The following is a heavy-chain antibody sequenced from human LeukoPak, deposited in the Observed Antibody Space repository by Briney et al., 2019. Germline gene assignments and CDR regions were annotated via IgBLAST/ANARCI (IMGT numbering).Heavy chain of an antibody. V-gene: IGHV3-30*01. D-gene: IGHD2-2*02. CDR1: GFTFSSYA. CDR3: ARGRNAYCSSTSCYRPFDY. CDR2: ISYDGSNK. Sequence: GGSLRLSCAASGFTFSSYAMHWVRQAPGKGLGWVALISYDGSNKYYADSVKGRFTISRDNSKNTLYLQMNSLRAEDTAVYYCARGRNAYCSSTSCYRPFDYWGQGTLVTVSS. J-gene: IGHJ4*02.